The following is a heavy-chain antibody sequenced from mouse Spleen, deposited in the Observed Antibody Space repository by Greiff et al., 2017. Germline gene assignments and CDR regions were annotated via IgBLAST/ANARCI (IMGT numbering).Heavy chain of an antibody. CDR1: GFNIKSTY. V-gene: IGHV14-3*01. CDR3: ARGDGNYVGAY. Sequence: VQLQQSVAELVRPGASVKLSCTASGFNIKSTYMHWVKQRPEQGLEWIGRIDPANGNTKYAPKFQGKATITADTSSNTAYLQLSSLTSEDTAIYYCARGDGNYVGAYWGQGTLVTVSA. J-gene: IGHJ3*01. CDR2: IDPANGNT. D-gene: IGHD2-1*01.